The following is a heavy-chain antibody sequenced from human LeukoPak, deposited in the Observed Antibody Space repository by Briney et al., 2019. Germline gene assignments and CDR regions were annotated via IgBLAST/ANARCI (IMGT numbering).Heavy chain of an antibody. V-gene: IGHV3-30*18. J-gene: IGHJ4*02. CDR3: AKDVSWAYYYDSSGYHPDY. Sequence: GGSLRLSCAASGFTFSSYGMHWVRQAPGKGLEWVAVISYDGSNKYYADSVMGRFTISRDNSKNTLYLQMNSLRAEDTAVCYCAKDVSWAYYYDSSGYHPDYWGQGTLVTVSS. CDR1: GFTFSSYG. D-gene: IGHD3-22*01. CDR2: ISYDGSNK.